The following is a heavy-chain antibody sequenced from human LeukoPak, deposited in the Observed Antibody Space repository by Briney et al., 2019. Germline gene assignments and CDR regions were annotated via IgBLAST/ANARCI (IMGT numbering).Heavy chain of an antibody. J-gene: IGHJ5*02. Sequence: SETLSLTCAVYGGPFRGFFWSWIRQAPGKGLEWIGEISQSGSSNYNPSLKSRITISVDTSKGQFSLRLTSVTAADTAVYYCARGIFYGGRNQYIWFDLWGQGTLDTVSS. CDR3: ARGIFYGGRNQYIWFDL. CDR2: ISQSGSS. CDR1: GGPFRGFF. V-gene: IGHV4-34*01. D-gene: IGHD4-23*01.